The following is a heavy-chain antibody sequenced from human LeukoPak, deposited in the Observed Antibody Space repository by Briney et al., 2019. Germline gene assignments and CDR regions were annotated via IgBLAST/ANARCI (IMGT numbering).Heavy chain of an antibody. Sequence: SETLSLTCTVSGGSISSYYWSWIRQPPGKGLEWIGYIYYSGSTNYNPSLKSRVTISVDTSKNQFSLKLSSVTAADTAVYYCARNPIKYNWFDPWGQGTLVTVSS. CDR2: IYYSGST. CDR3: ARNPIKYNWFDP. CDR1: GGSISSYY. V-gene: IGHV4-59*01. J-gene: IGHJ5*02. D-gene: IGHD5-24*01.